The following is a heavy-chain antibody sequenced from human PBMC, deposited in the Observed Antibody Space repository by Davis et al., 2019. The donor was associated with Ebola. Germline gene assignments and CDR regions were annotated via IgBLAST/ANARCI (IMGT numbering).Heavy chain of an antibody. CDR1: EFTFSNYG. J-gene: IGHJ6*03. CDR3: TTAPYSYGYDYYYMDV. V-gene: IGHV3-23*01. Sequence: GESLKISCVASEFTFSNYGMTWVRQAPGKGLEWVSGLSGSGSSTYYADSVKGRFTISRDNSKNTLYLQMNSLKTEDTAVYYCTTAPYSYGYDYYYMDVWGKGTTVTVSS. D-gene: IGHD5-18*01. CDR2: LSGSGSST.